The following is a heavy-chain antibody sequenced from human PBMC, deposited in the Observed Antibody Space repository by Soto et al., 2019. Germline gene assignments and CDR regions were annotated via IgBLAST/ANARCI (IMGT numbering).Heavy chain of an antibody. V-gene: IGHV3-74*01. J-gene: IGHJ6*04. CDR2: INSDGSSK. Sequence: EVQLVESGGGLVQPGGSLRLSCAASGFTFSSYWMHWVRQAPGKGLVWVSRINSDGSSKRYADSVKGRFTISRDNAKNKLYMPMNGRRAEDRAVYSGARERRITLVRWGAYYAMDVWGKGTTVTVSS. D-gene: IGHD3-10*01. CDR1: GFTFSSYW. CDR3: ARERRITLVRWGAYYAMDV.